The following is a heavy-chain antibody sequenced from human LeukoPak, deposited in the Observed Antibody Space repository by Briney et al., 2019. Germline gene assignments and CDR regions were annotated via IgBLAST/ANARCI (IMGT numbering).Heavy chain of an antibody. CDR3: ARKVGATFPLDY. CDR1: GGSISSSCYY. CDR2: IYYSGST. D-gene: IGHD1-26*01. Sequence: PSETLSLTCTVSGGSISSSCYYWGWLRQPPGKGLEWIGSIYYSGSTYYNPSLKSRVTISVDTSKNQFSLKLSSVTAADTAVYYCARKVGATFPLDYWGQGTLVTVSS. J-gene: IGHJ4*02. V-gene: IGHV4-39*01.